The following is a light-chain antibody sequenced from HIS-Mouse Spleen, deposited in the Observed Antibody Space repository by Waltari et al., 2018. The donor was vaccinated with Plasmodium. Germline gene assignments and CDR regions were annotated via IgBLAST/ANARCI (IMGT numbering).Light chain of an antibody. J-gene: IGKJ4*01. CDR2: GAS. V-gene: IGKV3-15*01. CDR3: QQYNNWPLT. Sequence: EIVMTQSPATLSVSTGERSTLSCRASQSVSSNLAWYQQKPGQAPRLLIYGASTRAPGIPARFSGSGSVTEFTLTISSLQSEDFAVYYCQQYNNWPLTFGGGTKVDIK. CDR1: QSVSSN.